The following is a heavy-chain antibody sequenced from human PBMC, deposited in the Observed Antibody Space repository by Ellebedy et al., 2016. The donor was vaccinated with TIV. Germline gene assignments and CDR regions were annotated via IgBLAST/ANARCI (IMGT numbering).Heavy chain of an antibody. D-gene: IGHD3-10*01. CDR1: GFIFSSFE. CDR3: ARDDHGSGSDHVDY. J-gene: IGHJ4*02. Sequence: GGSLRLSCAASGFIFSSFEMNWVRQAPGKGLEWVSFINSGDNTIYYADSVKGRFTISRDNAKNSLYLQMNSLRAEDTAVYYCARDDHGSGSDHVDYWGQGTLVTVSS. V-gene: IGHV3-48*03. CDR2: INSGDNTI.